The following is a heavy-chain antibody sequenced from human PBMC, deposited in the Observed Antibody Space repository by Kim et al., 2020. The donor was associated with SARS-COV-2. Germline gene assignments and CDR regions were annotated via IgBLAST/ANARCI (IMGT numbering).Heavy chain of an antibody. CDR3: ATRDVYLYQLLYGEIFDY. CDR1: GFTFSSYA. CDR2: ISGSGGST. V-gene: IGHV3-23*01. J-gene: IGHJ4*02. D-gene: IGHD2-2*02. Sequence: GGSLRLSCAASGFTFSSYAMSWVRQAPGKGLEWVSAISGSGGSTYYADSVKGRFTISRDNSKNTLYLQMNSLRAEDTAVYYCATRDVYLYQLLYGEIFDYWGQGTLVTVSS.